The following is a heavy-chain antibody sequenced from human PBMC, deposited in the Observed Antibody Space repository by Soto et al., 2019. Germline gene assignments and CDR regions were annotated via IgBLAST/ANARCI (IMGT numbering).Heavy chain of an antibody. CDR1: GYAFYDYA. V-gene: IGHV3-9*01. D-gene: IGHD2-2*01. J-gene: IGHJ4*02. Sequence: EVQLVESGRGSVQPGRALRLSCAASGYAFYDYAMHWVRQAPGKGLEWVSGISWNSGSIGYADSVKGRFTISRDNAKNSLYLQMNSLRAEDTALYYCAKGGQLLVEGGGYWGQGTLVTVSS. CDR2: ISWNSGSI. CDR3: AKGGQLLVEGGGY.